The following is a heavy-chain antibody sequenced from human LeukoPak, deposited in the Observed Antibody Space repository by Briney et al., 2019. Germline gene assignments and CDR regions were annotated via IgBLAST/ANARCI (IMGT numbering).Heavy chain of an antibody. CDR1: AFTLSNYA. J-gene: IGHJ3*02. D-gene: IGHD3-16*01. CDR3: VKAPLPGAVPTEI. CDR2: ISRIGGDT. Sequence: AGGSLRLSCSASAFTLSNYAMYWVRQPPGKGLKCVSGISRIGGDTYYADSVKGTFTISRDNSKNKLYLQMSSLRPEDTAMYYCVKAPLPGAVPTEIWGQGTMVTVSS. V-gene: IGHV3-64D*06.